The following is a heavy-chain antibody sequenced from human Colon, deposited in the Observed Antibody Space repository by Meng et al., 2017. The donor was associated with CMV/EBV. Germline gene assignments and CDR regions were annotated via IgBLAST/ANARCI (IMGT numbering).Heavy chain of an antibody. V-gene: IGHV3-49*04. D-gene: IGHD1-14*01. CDR3: TRVGTLRQHHFDY. J-gene: IGHJ4*02. Sequence: GESLKISCPASGFTFGDYAVIWVRQAPGKGLECVGFITSKRYGGTPEYAASVKGRFTISRDDSKSIAYLQMNGLRTEDTAVYYCTRVGTLRQHHFDYWGQGTLVTVSS. CDR1: GFTFGDYA. CDR2: ITSKRYGGTP.